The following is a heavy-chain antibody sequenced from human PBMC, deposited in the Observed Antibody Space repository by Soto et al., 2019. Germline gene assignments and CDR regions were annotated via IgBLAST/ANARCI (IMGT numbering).Heavy chain of an antibody. J-gene: IGHJ1*01. Sequence: SETLSLTCTVSGGSIISFYWSWIRQPPGKGLEWIGYIYYSGSTNYNPSLKSRVTISVDTSKNQFSLKLSSVTAADTAVYYCGRDGEWEPFQHWGQGTLVTVSS. D-gene: IGHD1-26*01. CDR2: IYYSGST. CDR3: GRDGEWEPFQH. V-gene: IGHV4-59*01. CDR1: GGSIISFY.